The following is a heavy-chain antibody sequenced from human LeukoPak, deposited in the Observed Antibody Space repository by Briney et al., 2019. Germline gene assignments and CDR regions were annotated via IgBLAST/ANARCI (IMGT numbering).Heavy chain of an antibody. CDR1: GFTFSNVW. CDR3: TTRGTYYDILTGYPLTRF. CDR2: IKCKADGGIT. D-gene: IGHD3-9*01. Sequence: GGSLRLSCAASGFTFSNVWMSWVRRAPGGGGVGVGRIKCKADGGITDYAAPVKGRFTISRDDSKNTLYLQMNSLKTEDTAVYFCTTRGTYYDILTGYPLTRFWGQGTLVTVSS. J-gene: IGHJ4*02. V-gene: IGHV3-15*01.